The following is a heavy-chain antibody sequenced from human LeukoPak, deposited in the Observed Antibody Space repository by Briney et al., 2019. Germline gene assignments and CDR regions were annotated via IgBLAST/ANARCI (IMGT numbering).Heavy chain of an antibody. Sequence: SETLSLTCTVSGGSITGYYWNWIRQPAGQGLEWLGRVYSSGVGNYNPSLTSRVTMSVDTSKNQFSLKLTSLTAADTAVYYCARDEFLHEIDSSGYFVYWGQGTLVTVSS. V-gene: IGHV4-4*07. CDR2: VYSSGVG. CDR3: ARDEFLHEIDSSGYFVY. J-gene: IGHJ4*02. CDR1: GGSITGYY. D-gene: IGHD3-22*01.